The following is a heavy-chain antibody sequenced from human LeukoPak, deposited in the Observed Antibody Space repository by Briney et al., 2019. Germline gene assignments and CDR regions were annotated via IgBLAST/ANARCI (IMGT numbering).Heavy chain of an antibody. Sequence: GESLKISCKGSGYSFTSYWIGWVRQMPGKGLEWMGIVYPGDSDTRYSPPFQGQVTISADKSINTAYLQWSSLKASDTAMYYCARLNVDISMAKSLYYYYGMDVWGQGTTVTVSS. J-gene: IGHJ6*02. D-gene: IGHD5-12*01. CDR1: GYSFTSYW. CDR3: ARLNVDISMAKSLYYYYGMDV. CDR2: VYPGDSDT. V-gene: IGHV5-51*01.